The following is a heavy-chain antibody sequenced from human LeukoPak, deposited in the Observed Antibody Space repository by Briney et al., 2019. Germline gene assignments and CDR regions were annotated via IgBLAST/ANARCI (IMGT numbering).Heavy chain of an antibody. CDR2: IIPIFGTA. CDR3: ARGQVDTAMGITPFDY. Sequence: SVKVSCKASGGTFSSNAISWVRQAPGQGLEWMGRIIPIFGTANYAQKFQGRGTITTDESTSTAYMELSSLRSEDTAVYYCARGQVDTAMGITPFDYWGQGTLVTVSS. V-gene: IGHV1-69*05. J-gene: IGHJ4*02. D-gene: IGHD5-18*01. CDR1: GGTFSSNA.